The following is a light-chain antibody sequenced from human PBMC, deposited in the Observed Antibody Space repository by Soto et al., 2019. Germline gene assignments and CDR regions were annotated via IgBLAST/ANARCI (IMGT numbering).Light chain of an antibody. V-gene: IGLV2-23*01. Sequence: QSALTQPASVSGSPGQSITISCTGTSSDVGSYNLVSWYQQHPGKAPKLMIYEGSKRPSGVSNRVSGSKSGNTASLTISGLQAEDEADYYCCSYAGSSWVFGGGTKVTVL. CDR3: CSYAGSSWV. CDR2: EGS. CDR1: SSDVGSYNL. J-gene: IGLJ3*02.